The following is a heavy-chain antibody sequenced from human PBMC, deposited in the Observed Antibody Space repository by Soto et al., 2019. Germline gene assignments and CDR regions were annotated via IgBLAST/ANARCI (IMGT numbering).Heavy chain of an antibody. Sequence: QVQLVQSGAEVKRPGSSVKVSCKASGDTFSFYSINWVRQAPGLGLEWMGRVNPILSLSNYAQRFQGRVTMPGNNPRGTPTMLISSLGLKNTAIYYCPTSYVSGIRAFDNWGQEPRSSSP. CDR1: GDTFSFYS. CDR3: PTSYVSGIRAFDN. CDR2: VNPILSLS. V-gene: IGHV1-69*02. D-gene: IGHD3-10*01. J-gene: IGHJ4*01.